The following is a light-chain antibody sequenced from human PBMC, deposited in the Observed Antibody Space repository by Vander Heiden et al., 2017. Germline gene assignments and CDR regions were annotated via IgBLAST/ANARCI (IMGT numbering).Light chain of an antibody. CDR2: DSS. J-gene: IGKJ4*01. CDR1: QAISSD. Sequence: IQFTQSPSYLSASVGDSVTFTCRASQAISSDLAWYQQKPVKAPKLLIYDSSTLQSGVPSRFSASGSGTDFTLTISSLQPEDFTTYYCQQLKSYPPSFGGATNAE. V-gene: IGKV1-9*01. CDR3: QQLKSYPPS.